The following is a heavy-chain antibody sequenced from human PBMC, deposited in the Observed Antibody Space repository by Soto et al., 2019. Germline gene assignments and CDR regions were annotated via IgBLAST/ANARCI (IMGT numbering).Heavy chain of an antibody. D-gene: IGHD6-13*01. CDR1: RGTFSGSA. CDR2: IIPIFGTA. CDR3: AREAGNIAEAYYYGMDV. V-gene: IGHV1-69*13. Sequence: SVKVSCKAPRGTFSGSAISCVRQFPGQGLEWMGGIIPIFGTANYAQKSPGRVTITADESTSTAYMELSSLRSEDTAVYYCAREAGNIAEAYYYGMDVWAQATTVTISS. J-gene: IGHJ6*02.